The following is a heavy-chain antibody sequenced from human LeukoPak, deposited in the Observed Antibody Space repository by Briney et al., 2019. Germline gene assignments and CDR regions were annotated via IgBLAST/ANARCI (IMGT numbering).Heavy chain of an antibody. Sequence: SETLSLTCTVSGYSISSGYYWGWIRQPPGKGLEWIGSIYHSGSTNYNPSLKSRVTISVDTSKNQFSLKLSSVTAADTAVYYCARHGDWYGSGSEAEIDYWGQGTLVTVSS. CDR2: IYHSGST. V-gene: IGHV4-38-2*02. CDR3: ARHGDWYGSGSEAEIDY. D-gene: IGHD3-10*01. CDR1: GYSISSGYY. J-gene: IGHJ4*02.